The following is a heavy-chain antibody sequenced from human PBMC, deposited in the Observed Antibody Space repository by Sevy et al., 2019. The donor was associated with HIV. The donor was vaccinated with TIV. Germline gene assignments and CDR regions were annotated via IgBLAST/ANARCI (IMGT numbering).Heavy chain of an antibody. J-gene: IGHJ4*01. Sequence: GGSLRLSCAASGLSFRRYELNWVRQAPGKGLQWISYISTGGGTIFYADSVKGRFAISRDNAKNSVFLQMNSLGAEDTAVYFCATSSRDDYNYYFDYWGHGTLVTVSS. CDR3: ATSSRDDYNYYFDY. CDR1: GLSFRRYE. CDR2: ISTGGGTI. D-gene: IGHD4-4*01. V-gene: IGHV3-48*03.